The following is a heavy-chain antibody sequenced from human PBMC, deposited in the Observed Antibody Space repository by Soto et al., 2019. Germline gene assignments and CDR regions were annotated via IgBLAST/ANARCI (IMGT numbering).Heavy chain of an antibody. CDR2: ISVYNYNT. CDR3: ARGGGYYGSGTYPFDY. D-gene: IGHD3-10*01. CDR1: GYTFSNYG. Sequence: QVQLVQSGAEVKKPGASVKVSCKTSGYTFSNYGIAWVRQAPGQGLEWMGWISVYNYNTNYAQKLQGRVTMTRDISTSTADMELRSLISDYTAVYYCARGGGYYGSGTYPFDYWGQGTLVTVSS. J-gene: IGHJ4*02. V-gene: IGHV1-18*01.